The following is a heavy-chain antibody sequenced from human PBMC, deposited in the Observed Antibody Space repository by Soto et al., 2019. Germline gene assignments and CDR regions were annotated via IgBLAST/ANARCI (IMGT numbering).Heavy chain of an antibody. CDR2: ISAYNGNT. Sequence: QDQLVQSGVEVKKPGASVKVSCKASGYSFTNYGITWVRQAPGQGFEWMGWISAYNGNTNYAQKFQGRVTMTTDASTSPAYLELRSQRSDDTAVYYCARERGVAPPVAGNTHYYYYMDVWGKGTTVTVSS. CDR3: ARERGVAPPVAGNTHYYYYMDV. J-gene: IGHJ6*03. V-gene: IGHV1-18*01. D-gene: IGHD6-19*01. CDR1: GYSFTNYG.